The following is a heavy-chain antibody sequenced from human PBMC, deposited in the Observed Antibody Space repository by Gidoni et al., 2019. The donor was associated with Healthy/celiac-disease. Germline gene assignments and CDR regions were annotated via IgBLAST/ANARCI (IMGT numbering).Heavy chain of an antibody. D-gene: IGHD2-2*01. J-gene: IGHJ2*01. CDR1: GGSISSGGYY. CDR3: ARDADVVVPAAKLTPPWYFDL. CDR2: IYYSGST. Sequence: QVQLQESGPGLVQPSQTLSLTCTVSGGSISSGGYYWSWIRQHPGKGLEWIGYIYYSGSTYYNPSLKSRVTISVDTSKNQFSLKLSSVTAADTAVYYCARDADVVVPAAKLTPPWYFDLWGRGTLVTVSS. V-gene: IGHV4-31*03.